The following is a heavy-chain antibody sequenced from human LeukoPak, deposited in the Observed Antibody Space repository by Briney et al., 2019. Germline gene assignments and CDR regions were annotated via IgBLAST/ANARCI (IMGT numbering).Heavy chain of an antibody. CDR1: GFTFSSYG. J-gene: IGHJ4*02. CDR2: ISGSGGST. D-gene: IGHD3-22*01. V-gene: IGHV3-23*01. Sequence: PGGSLRLSCAASGFTFSSYGMSWVRQAPGKGLEWVSAISGSGGSTYYADSVKGRFTISRDNSKNTLYLQMNSLRAEGTAVYYCGGEYYYDSSAFDYWGQGTLVTVSS. CDR3: GGEYYYDSSAFDY.